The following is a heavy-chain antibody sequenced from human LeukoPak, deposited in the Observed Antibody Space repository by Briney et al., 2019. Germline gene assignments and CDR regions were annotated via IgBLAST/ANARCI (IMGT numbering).Heavy chain of an antibody. CDR1: GYTFTSYG. J-gene: IGHJ3*02. CDR3: ATEGVGLTDAFDI. Sequence: ASVKVSCKASGYTFTSYGISWVRQAPGQGLEWMEWIIPIFGTANYAQKFQGRVTITADKSTSTAYMELSSLRPEDTAVYYCATEGVGLTDAFDIWGQGTMVTVSS. CDR2: IIPIFGTA. V-gene: IGHV1-69*06. D-gene: IGHD1-14*01.